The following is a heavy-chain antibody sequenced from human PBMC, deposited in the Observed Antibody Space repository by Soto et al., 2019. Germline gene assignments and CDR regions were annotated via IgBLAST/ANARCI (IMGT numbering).Heavy chain of an antibody. V-gene: IGHV3-7*04. J-gene: IGHJ4*02. Sequence: EVSLVESAGGLVQPGGSLRLSCPVSGLTFSDYWMYWVRQAPGRGLELVANINQDGSETSYVDSVKGRFTVSRDNARNSLFLQLNSLGVDDAAVYYCEKERGGLVAEFDYWGQGTLVSVSS. D-gene: IGHD2-15*01. CDR2: INQDGSET. CDR1: GLTFSDYW. CDR3: EKERGGLVAEFDY.